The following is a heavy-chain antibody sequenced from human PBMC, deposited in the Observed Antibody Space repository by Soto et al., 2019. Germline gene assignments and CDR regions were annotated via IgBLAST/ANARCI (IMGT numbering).Heavy chain of an antibody. D-gene: IGHD3-22*01. CDR1: GFTFRSHA. CDR3: AKRVYDSRGYYAAFDI. J-gene: IGHJ3*02. CDR2: ISDGGGST. V-gene: IGHV3-23*01. Sequence: PGGSLRLSCVASGFTFRSHAMSWVRQAPGKGLEWVSSISDGGGSTYYADSVKGPFTVSRDNSKNTVYLQMNSLRVEDTAVYYCAKRVYDSRGYYAAFDIWGQGTMVTVSS.